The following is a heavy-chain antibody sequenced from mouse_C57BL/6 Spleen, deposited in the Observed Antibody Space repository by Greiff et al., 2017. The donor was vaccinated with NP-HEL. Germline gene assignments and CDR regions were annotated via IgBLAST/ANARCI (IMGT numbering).Heavy chain of an antibody. V-gene: IGHV1-50*01. CDR3: ARRGITTVVAHFDY. D-gene: IGHD1-1*01. CDR1: GYTFTSYW. Sequence: QVQLQQPGAELVKPGASVKLSCKASGYTFTSYWMQWVKQRPGQGLEWIGEIDPYDSYTNYNQKFKGKATLTVDTSSSTAYMQLSSLTSEDSAVYYCARRGITTVVAHFDYWGQGTTLTVSS. CDR2: IDPYDSYT. J-gene: IGHJ2*01.